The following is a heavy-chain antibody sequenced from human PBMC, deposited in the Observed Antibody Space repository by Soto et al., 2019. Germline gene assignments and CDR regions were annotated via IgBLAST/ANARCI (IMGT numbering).Heavy chain of an antibody. J-gene: IGHJ6*02. Sequence: GASVKVSCKASGYTFTSYARHWVRQAPGQRLEWMGWINAGNGNTKYSQKFQGRVTITRDTSASTAYMELSSLRSEDTAVYYCASDYCSGGSRPPYYATHVPGQGPIVTLSS. V-gene: IGHV1-3*01. CDR3: ASDYCSGGSRPPYYATHV. D-gene: IGHD2-15*01. CDR2: INAGNGNT. CDR1: GYTFTSYA.